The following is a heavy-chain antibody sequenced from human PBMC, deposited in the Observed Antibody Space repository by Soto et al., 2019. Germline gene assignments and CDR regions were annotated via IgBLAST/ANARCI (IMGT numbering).Heavy chain of an antibody. Sequence: GGSLRLSCAGSGFSFGNYAMTWVRQAPGKGLEWVSGISGSGGSTYYTQSLKGRLTISRDNFKDMLYLEINSLRTEDTAVYYCVRVLTGTFDYWGQGTLVTVSS. CDR2: ISGSGGST. J-gene: IGHJ4*02. D-gene: IGHD3-9*01. V-gene: IGHV3-23*01. CDR1: GFSFGNYA. CDR3: VRVLTGTFDY.